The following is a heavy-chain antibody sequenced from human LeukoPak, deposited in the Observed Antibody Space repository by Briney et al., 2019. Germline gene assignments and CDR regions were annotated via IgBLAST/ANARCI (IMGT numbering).Heavy chain of an antibody. CDR3: AKDPLQYKPLYGSGTFDY. CDR2: MSASGGST. Sequence: GGSLRLSCAASGFSFSTYAMTWVRQAPGRGLEWVSTMSASGGSTYYADSVKGRFTISRDNSKNTLYLQINSLRAEDTAVYYCAKDPLQYKPLYGSGTFDYWGQGTLVTVSS. CDR1: GFSFSTYA. V-gene: IGHV3-23*01. D-gene: IGHD3-10*01. J-gene: IGHJ4*02.